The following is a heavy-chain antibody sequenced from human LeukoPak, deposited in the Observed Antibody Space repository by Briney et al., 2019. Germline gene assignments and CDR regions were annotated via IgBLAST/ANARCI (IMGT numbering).Heavy chain of an antibody. J-gene: IGHJ3*02. V-gene: IGHV4-59*01. CDR2: SYYSGST. CDR1: GGSISSYY. CDR3: AREMGGYYYDSSGSAAFDI. Sequence: PSETLSLTCTVFGGSISSYYWSWIRQPPGKGLEWIGYSYYSGSTNYNPSLKSRVTISVDTSKNQFSLKLSSVTAADTAVYYCAREMGGYYYDSSGSAAFDIWGQGTMVTVSS. D-gene: IGHD3-22*01.